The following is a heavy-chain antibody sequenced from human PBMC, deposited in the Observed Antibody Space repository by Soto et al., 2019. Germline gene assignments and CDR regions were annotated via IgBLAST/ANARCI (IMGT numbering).Heavy chain of an antibody. CDR1: GFTISTYA. CDR2: ISDSGGKT. V-gene: IGHV3-23*01. Sequence: VQLLESGGGLVQPGGSLRLSCAGSGFTISTYAMSWVRQAPGKGLEWVSSISDSGGKTNYADSVRGRFAISRDNSKNTLYLQMNSLRAEDTAVYHCAKRSRDYYGSRSPPIDSWGQGTLVTVSS. J-gene: IGHJ4*02. CDR3: AKRSRDYYGSRSPPIDS. D-gene: IGHD3-10*01.